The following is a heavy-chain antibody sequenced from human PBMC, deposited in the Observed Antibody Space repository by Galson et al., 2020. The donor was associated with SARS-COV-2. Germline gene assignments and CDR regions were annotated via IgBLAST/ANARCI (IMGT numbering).Heavy chain of an antibody. CDR3: ARLSYYDGLDS. CDR2: MLYGRST. J-gene: IGHJ4*02. V-gene: IGHV4-39*01. D-gene: IGHD3-3*01. CDR1: GGYVTSSSFY. Sequence: ETSETLSLTCNVSGGYVTSSSFYWGWIRQPPGKGLEWIGTMLYGRSTNYNSSLKSRVSISADASKNQFSLTLSSVPAGDTAVYYCARLSYYDGLDSWGQGTLVTVSS.